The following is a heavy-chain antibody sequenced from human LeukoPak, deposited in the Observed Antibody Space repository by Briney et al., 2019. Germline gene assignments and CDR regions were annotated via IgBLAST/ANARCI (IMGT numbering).Heavy chain of an antibody. CDR2: IFYSGST. CDR1: GGSINSGDFY. V-gene: IGHV4-61*08. CDR3: ARSGSYYYDSSGYYFRY. Sequence: SETLSLTCTVSGGSINSGDFYWSWIRQPPGKGLEWIGYIFYSGSTNYNPSLKSRVTMSVDTSKNQFSLKLSSVTAADTAVYYCARSGSYYYDSSGYYFRYWGQGTLVTVSS. D-gene: IGHD3-22*01. J-gene: IGHJ4*02.